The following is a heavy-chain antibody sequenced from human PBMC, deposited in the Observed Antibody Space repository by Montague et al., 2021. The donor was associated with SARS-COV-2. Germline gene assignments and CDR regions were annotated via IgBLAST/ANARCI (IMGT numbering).Heavy chain of an antibody. CDR3: VRHVDLCGGDCRNWYFDL. Sequence: SETLSLTCTVSGGSITTDIFYWGWVRQPPGKGLEWIGSISYSWSTYYNPSLKSRVTISVDTSKNQFSLGLISLTATDTAMYYCVRHVDLCGGDCRNWYFDLWGRGTLVTVSS. CDR1: GGSITTDIFY. V-gene: IGHV4-39*01. D-gene: IGHD2-21*02. CDR2: ISYSWST. J-gene: IGHJ2*01.